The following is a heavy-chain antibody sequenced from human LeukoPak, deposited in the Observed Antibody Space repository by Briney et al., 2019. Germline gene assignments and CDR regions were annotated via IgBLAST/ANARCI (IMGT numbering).Heavy chain of an antibody. CDR3: ARRTTVTPNWFDP. J-gene: IGHJ5*02. D-gene: IGHD4-17*01. V-gene: IGHV4-59*08. CDR1: LGPLTGYV. Sequence: PSETLSLTPALSLGPLTGYVWSWMRETPEKGVEWSGYIYYTGSTNYHPSLKSRITISLDTSKNQFSLKLSSVTAEDTAVYYCARRTTVTPNWFDPWGQGTLVTVSS. CDR2: IYYTGST.